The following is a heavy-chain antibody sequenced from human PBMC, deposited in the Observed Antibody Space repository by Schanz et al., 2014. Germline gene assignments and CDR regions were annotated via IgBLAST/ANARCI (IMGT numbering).Heavy chain of an antibody. Sequence: VQLLESGGGLVEPGGSLRLSCAASGFVFGDYYMTWIRQAPGKGLEWLSYISDSSTYTNYADSVKGRFTISRDNAKSSLYLQMNSLRVEDTAVYYCAKGRFGELSAFDIWGQGTMVTVSS. CDR3: AKGRFGELSAFDI. CDR2: ISDSSTYT. D-gene: IGHD3-10*01. J-gene: IGHJ3*02. CDR1: GFVFGDYY. V-gene: IGHV3-11*03.